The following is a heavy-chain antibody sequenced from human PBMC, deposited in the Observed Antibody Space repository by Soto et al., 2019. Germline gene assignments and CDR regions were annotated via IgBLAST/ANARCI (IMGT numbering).Heavy chain of an antibody. V-gene: IGHV4-59*01. CDR2: SYYSWST. D-gene: IGHD6-6*01. CDR3: ARVGGVAARTFDY. Sequence: PSETLSLTCTVAGGSINEFYWSCIRQPPGKGLAWIGYSYYSWSTDYKPSLQGRVTIAVDTSKNQFSLKLRSVTAADTAVYYCARVGGVAARTFDYWGQGTLVTVSS. CDR1: GGSINEFY. J-gene: IGHJ4*02.